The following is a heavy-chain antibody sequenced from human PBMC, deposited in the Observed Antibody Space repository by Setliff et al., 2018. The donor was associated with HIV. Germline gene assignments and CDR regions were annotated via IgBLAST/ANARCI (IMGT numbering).Heavy chain of an antibody. CDR1: GFTFSSYS. J-gene: IGHJ5*02. CDR3: ASEPRTYYYDSSGYEA. D-gene: IGHD3-22*01. CDR2: ISSSSSTI. Sequence: GGSLRLSCAASGFTFSSYSMNWVRQAPGKGLEWVSYISSSSSTIYYADSVKGRFTISRDNAKNSLYLQMNSLRAEDTAVYYCASEPRTYYYDSSGYEAWGQGTLVTVSS. V-gene: IGHV3-48*01.